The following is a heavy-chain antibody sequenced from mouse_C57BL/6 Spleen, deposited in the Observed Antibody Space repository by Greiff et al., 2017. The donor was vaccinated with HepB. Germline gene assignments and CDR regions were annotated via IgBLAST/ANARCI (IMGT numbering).Heavy chain of an antibody. V-gene: IGHV1-50*01. Sequence: QVQLQQSGAELVKPGASVKLSCKASGYTFTSYWMQWVKQRPGQGLEWIGEIDPSDSYTNYNQKFKGKATLTVDTSSSTAYMQLSSLTSEDSAVYYCARAGRYSNLDAMDYWGQGTSVTVSS. CDR2: IDPSDSYT. D-gene: IGHD2-5*01. CDR3: ARAGRYSNLDAMDY. CDR1: GYTFTSYW. J-gene: IGHJ4*01.